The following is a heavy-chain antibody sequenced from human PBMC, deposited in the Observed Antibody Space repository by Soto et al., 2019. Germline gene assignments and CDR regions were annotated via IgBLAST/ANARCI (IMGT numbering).Heavy chain of an antibody. Sequence: ASVEVSCQASGYNFPRYAMHWVRQAPGQRLEWMGWINAGNGNTKYSQKFQVRVTITRDTSVSTAYMELSSLRSEDTAVYYCVRRHVSATGIDWFDPWGQGTLVTVSS. V-gene: IGHV1-3*01. CDR2: INAGNGNT. CDR1: GYNFPRYA. CDR3: VRRHVSATGIDWFDP. D-gene: IGHD6-13*01. J-gene: IGHJ5*02.